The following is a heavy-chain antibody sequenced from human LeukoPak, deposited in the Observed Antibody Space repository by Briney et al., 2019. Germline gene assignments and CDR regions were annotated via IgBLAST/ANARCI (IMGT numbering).Heavy chain of an antibody. CDR3: ARDGSGWLHTTNWFDP. CDR1: GGSISMGSHC. V-gene: IGHV4-61*02. CDR2: IYPSGST. D-gene: IGHD6-19*01. J-gene: IGHJ5*02. Sequence: SETLSLTCTVSGGSISMGSHCWNWIRQPAGKGLECIGRIYPSGSTNYNPSLNSPVTRSVDTSNNQFSMKLSSVTAADTAVYYCARDGSGWLHTTNWFDPWGQGSVVTVSS.